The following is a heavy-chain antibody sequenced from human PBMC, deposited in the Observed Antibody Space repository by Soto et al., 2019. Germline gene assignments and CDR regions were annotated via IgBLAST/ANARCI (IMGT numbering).Heavy chain of an antibody. J-gene: IGHJ4*02. CDR2: MNPNSGNT. CDR1: GYTFTSYD. Sequence: ASVKVSCKASGYTFTSYDINWVRQATGQGLEWMGWMNPNSGNTGYAQKFQGRVTMTRNTSISTAYMELSSLRSEDTAVYYCARDRHCSGGSCSDKFDYWGQGTLVTVSS. V-gene: IGHV1-8*01. CDR3: ARDRHCSGGSCSDKFDY. D-gene: IGHD2-15*01.